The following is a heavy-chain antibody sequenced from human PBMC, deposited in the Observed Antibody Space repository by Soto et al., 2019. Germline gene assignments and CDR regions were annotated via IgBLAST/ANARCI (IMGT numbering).Heavy chain of an antibody. J-gene: IGHJ6*02. Sequence: QVQLQQSGPGLVEPSQTLSLTCAVSGGSISSEYFHWTWIRQSPGKGLEWIGYIHYTVSMMYNPSFKSRLTMAVDTTKNQFSLQLTSVTAADTAVYFCAREDDGGDRDYYGLDVWGQGTTVTVSS. D-gene: IGHD2-21*02. CDR2: IHYTVSM. CDR3: AREDDGGDRDYYGLDV. V-gene: IGHV4-30-4*08. CDR1: GGSISSEYFH.